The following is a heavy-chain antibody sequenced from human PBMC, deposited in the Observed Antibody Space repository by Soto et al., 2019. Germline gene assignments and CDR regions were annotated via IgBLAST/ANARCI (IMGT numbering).Heavy chain of an antibody. J-gene: IGHJ3*02. CDR3: ARGKLWFGTMAFDI. CDR2: IYSGGKT. Sequence: EVQLVESGGGLVQPGGSLRLSCAASGFTVSSNYMSWVRQAPGKGLEWVSVIYSGGKTYYADYVKGRFTISRDNSKNSLYLQMNSLRADDTALYYCARGKLWFGTMAFDIWGQGTMVTVSS. D-gene: IGHD3-10*01. CDR1: GFTVSSNY. V-gene: IGHV3-66*01.